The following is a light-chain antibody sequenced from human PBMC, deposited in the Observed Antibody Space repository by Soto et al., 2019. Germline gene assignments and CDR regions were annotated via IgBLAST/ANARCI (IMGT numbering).Light chain of an antibody. CDR3: QSSDSSLSVNYV. CDR1: SSNIGAGYD. CDR2: GNS. V-gene: IGLV1-40*01. Sequence: QSALAQPPSVSGAPGQRVTISCTGSSSNIGAGYDVHWYQQLPGTAPKLLIYGNSNRPSGVPDRFSGSKSGTSASLAITGLQADDEADYYCQSSDSSLSVNYVFGTGTKVT. J-gene: IGLJ1*01.